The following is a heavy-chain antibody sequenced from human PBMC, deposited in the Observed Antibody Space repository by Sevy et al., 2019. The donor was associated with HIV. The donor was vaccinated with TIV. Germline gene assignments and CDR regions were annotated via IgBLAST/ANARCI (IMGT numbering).Heavy chain of an antibody. CDR2: IRSKANSYAT. CDR3: TRDYGELHDY. Sequence: GRSLRLSCAASGFTFSGSAIHWVRQASGKGLEWVGRIRSKANSYATAYAASVKGRFTISRDDSKNTAYLQMNSLKTEDTALYYCTRDYGELHDYWGQGTLVTVSS. D-gene: IGHD4-17*01. V-gene: IGHV3-73*01. CDR1: GFTFSGSA. J-gene: IGHJ4*02.